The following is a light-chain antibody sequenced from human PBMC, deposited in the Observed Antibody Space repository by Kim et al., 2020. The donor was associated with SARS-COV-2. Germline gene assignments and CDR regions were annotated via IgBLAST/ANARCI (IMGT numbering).Light chain of an antibody. J-gene: IGLJ3*02. V-gene: IGLV1-47*01. CDR2: RNN. CDR1: SSDIGSNY. Sequence: GQRVTVSCSGSSSDIGSNYVYWCQQRPGAAPKLLIYRNNQRPSGVPDRFSGSKSGTSASLAISGLRSEDEADYYCAAWDDSLSGWVFGGGTKLTVL. CDR3: AAWDDSLSGWV.